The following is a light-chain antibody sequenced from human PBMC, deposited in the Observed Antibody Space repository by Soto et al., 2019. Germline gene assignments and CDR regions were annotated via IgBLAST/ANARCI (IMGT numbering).Light chain of an antibody. V-gene: IGLV3-27*01. CDR2: KDS. CDR1: VLAKKY. Sequence: SYELTQPSSVSVSPGQTARITFSGDVLAKKYARWFQQKPGQAPVLVIYKDSERPSGIPERFSGSSSGTTVTLTISGAQVEDEADYYCYSAADNNRVFGGGTKLTVL. J-gene: IGLJ3*02. CDR3: YSAADNNRV.